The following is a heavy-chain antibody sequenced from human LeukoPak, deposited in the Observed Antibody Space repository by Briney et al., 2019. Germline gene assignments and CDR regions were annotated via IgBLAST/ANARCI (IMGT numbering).Heavy chain of an antibody. CDR3: ARHRIYNWNYPIWFDP. CDR2: AYLSGST. J-gene: IGHJ5*02. CDR1: GGSISISSYY. Sequence: SETLSLTCTVSGGSISISSYYWGWIRQPPGKGPEWIGSAYLSGSTYYNPSLKSRATISVDTSKNQFSLKVSSVTAADTALYYCARHRIYNWNYPIWFDPWGQGTLVTVSS. D-gene: IGHD1-7*01. V-gene: IGHV4-39*01.